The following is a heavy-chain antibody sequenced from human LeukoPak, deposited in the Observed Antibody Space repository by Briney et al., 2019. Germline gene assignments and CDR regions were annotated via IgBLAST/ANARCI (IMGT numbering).Heavy chain of an antibody. Sequence: PSETLSLTCTVSGGSISSYYWSWIRQPPGKGLEWIGYIYASGSTVYSSGTTNYNPSLKSRVTITVDTSKNQFSLEVTSVTAADTAVYYCARESWDTMVRGVIFDSWGQGTLVTVSS. CDR3: ARESWDTMVRGVIFDS. D-gene: IGHD3-10*01. J-gene: IGHJ4*02. CDR2: IYASGSTVYSSGTT. CDR1: GGSISSYY. V-gene: IGHV4-59*01.